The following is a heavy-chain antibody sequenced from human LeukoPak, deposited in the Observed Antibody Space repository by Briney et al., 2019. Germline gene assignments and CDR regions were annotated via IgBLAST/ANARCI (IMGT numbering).Heavy chain of an antibody. Sequence: SETLSLTCTVSGGSISSSSYYWGWIRQPPGKGLEWIGSIYYSGSTYYNPSLKSRVTISVDTSKNQFSLKLSSVTAADTAVYYCASHQTGWYLFDYWSQGTLVTVSS. V-gene: IGHV4-39*07. CDR3: ASHQTGWYLFDY. CDR1: GGSISSSSYY. CDR2: IYYSGST. D-gene: IGHD2-15*01. J-gene: IGHJ4*02.